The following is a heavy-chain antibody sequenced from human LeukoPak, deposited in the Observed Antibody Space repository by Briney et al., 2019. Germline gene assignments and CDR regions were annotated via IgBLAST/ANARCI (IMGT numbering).Heavy chain of an antibody. CDR3: ASEIIFGSFDY. CDR1: GFTFSSYG. Sequence: GGSLRLSCAASGFTFSSYGMSWVRQAPGKGLEWVSGISDSGDSTYYADSVKGRFTISRDNSKNTLYLQMNSLRAEDTAVYYCASEIIFGSFDYWGQGTLVTVSS. D-gene: IGHD3-3*01. J-gene: IGHJ4*02. V-gene: IGHV3-23*01. CDR2: ISDSGDST.